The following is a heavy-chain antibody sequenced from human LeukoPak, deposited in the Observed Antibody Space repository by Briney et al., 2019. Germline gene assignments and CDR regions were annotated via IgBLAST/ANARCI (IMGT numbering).Heavy chain of an antibody. CDR3: ARVESHLGYLNRYYYMDV. Sequence: GASVKVSCKASGYTFTSYGISWVRQAPGQGLEWMGWISAYNGNTNYAQKLQGRVTMTTDTSTSTAYMELRSLRSDDTAVYYCARVESHLGYLNRYYYMDVWGKGTTVTISS. D-gene: IGHD3-16*01. J-gene: IGHJ6*03. CDR1: GYTFTSYG. V-gene: IGHV1-18*01. CDR2: ISAYNGNT.